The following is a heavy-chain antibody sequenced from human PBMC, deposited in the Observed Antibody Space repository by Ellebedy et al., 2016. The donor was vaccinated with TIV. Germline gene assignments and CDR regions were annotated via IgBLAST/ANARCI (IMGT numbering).Heavy chain of an antibody. CDR3: ARIWGRSPPV. Sequence: SGPTLVKPTQTLTLTCTFSGFSLDTSGVSVSWIRQPPGKALESLALIDWNYDKFYTSSLKTRLIISKDTSKNQVALTMTNMDPTDTATYYCARIWGRSPPVWGQGALVTVSS. V-gene: IGHV2-70*13. D-gene: IGHD7-27*01. CDR1: GFSLDTSGVS. J-gene: IGHJ4*02. CDR2: IDWNYDK.